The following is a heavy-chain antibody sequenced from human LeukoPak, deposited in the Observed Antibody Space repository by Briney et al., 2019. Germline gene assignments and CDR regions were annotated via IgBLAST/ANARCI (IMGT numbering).Heavy chain of an antibody. V-gene: IGHV1-46*01. CDR2: INPSGGST. CDR3: ARVVGSPDFWSGYYSGHYFDY. D-gene: IGHD3-3*01. Sequence: GASVKVSCKASGYTFTSYYMHWVRQAPGQGLEWMGIINPSGGSTSYAQKFQGRVTMTRDTSTSTVYMELSSLRSEDTAVYYCARVVGSPDFWSGYYSGHYFDYWGQGTLVTVSS. CDR1: GYTFTSYY. J-gene: IGHJ4*02.